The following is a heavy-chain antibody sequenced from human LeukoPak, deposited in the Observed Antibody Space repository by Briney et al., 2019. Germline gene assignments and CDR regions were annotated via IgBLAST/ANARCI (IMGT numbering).Heavy chain of an antibody. D-gene: IGHD3-9*01. Sequence: GGSLRLSCAASGFTFSSYGMSWVRQAPGKGLEWVSAISGSGGSTYYADSVKGRFTISRDNSKNTLYLQMNSLRAEDTAVYYCAKDSTPSFYDILTGWYYFDYWGQGTLVTVSS. CDR2: ISGSGGST. V-gene: IGHV3-23*01. CDR1: GFTFSSYG. J-gene: IGHJ4*02. CDR3: AKDSTPSFYDILTGWYYFDY.